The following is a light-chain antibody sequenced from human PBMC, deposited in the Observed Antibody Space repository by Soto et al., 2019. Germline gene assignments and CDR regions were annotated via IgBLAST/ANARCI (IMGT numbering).Light chain of an antibody. J-gene: IGKJ4*01. CDR3: QQYGNSTLT. Sequence: EIVLTQSPATLSVSPGDRATLSCRASQNVRSEYFAWYQQKPGQAPRVIIFGVSTRASATPDRFRGIESGTYVTITISRLEQDDGTLYDCQQYGNSTLTFGGGTKVDIK. V-gene: IGKV3-20*01. CDR2: GVS. CDR1: QNVRSEY.